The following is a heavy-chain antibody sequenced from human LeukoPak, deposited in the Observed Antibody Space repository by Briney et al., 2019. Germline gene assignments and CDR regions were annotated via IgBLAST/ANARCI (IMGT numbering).Heavy chain of an antibody. CDR2: IYYSGST. CDR1: GGSISSYY. D-gene: IGHD4-11*01. J-gene: IGHJ4*02. V-gene: IGHV4-59*12. CDR3: AREWQYQFDY. Sequence: PSETLSLTCTVSGGSISSYYWSWIRQPPGKGLEWIGYIYYSGSTNYNPSPKSRVSISVDTSKNQHSLKVTSVTAADTAVYYCAREWQYQFDYWGQGSLVTVSS.